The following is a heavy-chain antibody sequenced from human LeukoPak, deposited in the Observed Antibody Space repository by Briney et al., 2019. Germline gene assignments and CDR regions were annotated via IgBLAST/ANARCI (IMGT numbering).Heavy chain of an antibody. D-gene: IGHD5-18*01. CDR1: GFTFSSYT. CDR3: AKGRGYTEGFDY. V-gene: IGHV3-23*01. CDR2: ISGSGGSS. J-gene: IGHJ4*02. Sequence: GGSLRLSCAASGFTFSSYTMTWVRQAPGKGLEWVSAISGSGGSSYYAGAVKGRFTISRDNSKNTLYLQMNSLRAEDTAGYYWAKGRGYTEGFDYWGQGTLVTVSS.